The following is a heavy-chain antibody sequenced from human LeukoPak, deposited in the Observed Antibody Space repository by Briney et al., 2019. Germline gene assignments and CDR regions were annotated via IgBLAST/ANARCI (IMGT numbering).Heavy chain of an antibody. CDR1: GFTFSRYW. J-gene: IGHJ4*02. Sequence: PGGTLRLSCAASGFTFSRYWMHWVRQAPGKGLLCSARINSDGRSTSYPASVKRRFTISRDSAKNTLYLQMNSLRAEDTAVYYCVRDLWGDRDSYFDDWGQGTLVSVSS. CDR2: INSDGRST. V-gene: IGHV3-74*01. CDR3: VRDLWGDRDSYFDD. D-gene: IGHD2-21*01.